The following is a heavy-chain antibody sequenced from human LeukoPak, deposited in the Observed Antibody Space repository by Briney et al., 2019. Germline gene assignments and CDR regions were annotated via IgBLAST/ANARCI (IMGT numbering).Heavy chain of an antibody. CDR1: GGSISSSSYY. CDR3: AFQVLGLVKDDY. CDR2: IYYSGST. D-gene: IGHD2-8*02. J-gene: IGHJ4*02. Sequence: PSETLSLTCTVSGGSISSSSYYWGWIRQPPGKGLEWIGSIYYSGSTYHNPSLKSRVTISVDTSKNQFSLKLSSVTAADTAVYYCAFQVLGLVKDDYWGQGTLVTVSS. V-gene: IGHV4-39*01.